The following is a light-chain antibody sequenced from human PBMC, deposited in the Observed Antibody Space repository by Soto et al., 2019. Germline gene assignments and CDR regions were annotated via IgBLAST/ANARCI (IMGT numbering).Light chain of an antibody. J-gene: IGKJ5*01. V-gene: IGKV3-11*01. CDR1: QSVRTY. CDR3: QQSNTWPPIT. CDR2: DAS. Sequence: EIVLTQSPVTLSLSPGERATLSCRASQSVRTYLAWYKVKPGQAPRLLVYDASRMASGVPARFSGSGSGTNFTLTISSLEPEEFALYYCQQSNTWPPITFGQGTRLEIK.